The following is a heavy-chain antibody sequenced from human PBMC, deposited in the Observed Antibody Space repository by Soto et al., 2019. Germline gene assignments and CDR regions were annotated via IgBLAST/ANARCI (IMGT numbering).Heavy chain of an antibody. J-gene: IGHJ6*02. CDR3: TTGSVEGV. V-gene: IGHV3-15*07. CDR2: IKTRSEGEAT. D-gene: IGHD2-15*01. CDR1: DFSISNAW. Sequence: EVQLVESGGGLVKPGGSLRLSCAASDFSISNAWMNWVRQAPGKGLEWVGRIKTRSEGEATDYAGTLEDRLTNPRDDSKNTLFLQMNSLKTEDTAVYYCTTGSVEGVWGQGATVIVSS.